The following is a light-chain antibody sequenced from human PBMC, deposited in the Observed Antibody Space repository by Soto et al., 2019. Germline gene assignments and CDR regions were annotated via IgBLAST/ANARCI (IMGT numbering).Light chain of an antibody. CDR1: QSVRSSY. CDR3: QQRSNWPRT. J-gene: IGKJ1*01. Sequence: IVLTQSPGTQTYSPGARARHSYRASQSVRSSYLAWYQQTPGQAPRLPIYDVSNRATGIPARFSGSASGTDFPLTISSLETEEFAVYDCQQRSNWPRTAGQGTKVDIK. CDR2: DVS. V-gene: IGKV3-11*01.